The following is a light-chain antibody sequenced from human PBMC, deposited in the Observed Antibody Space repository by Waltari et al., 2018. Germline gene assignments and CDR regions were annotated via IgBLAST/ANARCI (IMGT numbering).Light chain of an antibody. J-gene: IGKJ4*01. CDR2: DAS. CDR1: QSISGN. CDR3: QQDYTVPLT. Sequence: DIQMTQSPSSLFASVGDRVIITCRASQSISGNLNWYQQKAGKPPKILIHDASTLQSGVPSRFSGRGSGTEYTLTISGLQVDDFATYYCQQDYTVPLTFGGGSKVE. V-gene: IGKV1-39*01.